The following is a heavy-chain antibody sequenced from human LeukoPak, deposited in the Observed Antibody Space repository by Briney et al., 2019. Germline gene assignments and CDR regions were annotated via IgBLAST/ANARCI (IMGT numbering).Heavy chain of an antibody. CDR2: ISGYNGNT. CDR3: ARMMTPRHYYDRSGYYYGAFDI. V-gene: IGHV1-18*01. Sequence: ASVKVSCKASSYTFTRYGISWVRQAPGQGLEWMGWISGYNGNTNYAQKFQGRVSMTADTSTSTAYMEVRSLRSDDTAVYYCARMMTPRHYYDRSGYYYGAFDIWGQGTMVTVSS. D-gene: IGHD3-22*01. CDR1: SYTFTRYG. J-gene: IGHJ3*02.